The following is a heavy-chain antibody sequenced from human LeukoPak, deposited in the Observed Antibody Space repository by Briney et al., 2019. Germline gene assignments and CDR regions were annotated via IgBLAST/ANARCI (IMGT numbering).Heavy chain of an antibody. CDR2: ISFDGNYK. CDR3: AYEEGDGFTDA. Sequence: GRSLRLACATSGFIFDTYAMHWVRQASGKGLEWVAFISFDGNYKYYADSVKGRFAISRDNSKNTLYLQMNSLRFEDTAVYYCAYEEGDGFTDAWGRGTLVTVSS. D-gene: IGHD5-24*01. CDR1: GFIFDTYA. V-gene: IGHV3-30-3*02. J-gene: IGHJ4*02.